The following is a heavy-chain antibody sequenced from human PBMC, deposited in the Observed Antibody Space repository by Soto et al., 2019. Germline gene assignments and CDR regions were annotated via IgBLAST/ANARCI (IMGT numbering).Heavy chain of an antibody. CDR1: GFTVNNYW. J-gene: IGHJ4*02. Sequence: EVQLVESGGALVQPGGSLRLSCTASGFTVNNYWMNWVRQAPGKGLEWVANIKKDGSETYYLDSVKGRFSISRDNAKNSLYLQISSLGDEYTAMYYCAGGTGWLIDYWGQGTLVTVS. D-gene: IGHD6-19*01. CDR2: IKKDGSET. V-gene: IGHV3-7*04. CDR3: AGGTGWLIDY.